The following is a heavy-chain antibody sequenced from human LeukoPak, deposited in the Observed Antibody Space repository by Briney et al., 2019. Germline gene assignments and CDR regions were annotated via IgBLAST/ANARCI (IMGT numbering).Heavy chain of an antibody. D-gene: IGHD2-15*01. CDR3: ARDMLKEAKGYCSGGSCYWLAFFMDV. V-gene: IGHV3-30*04. Sequence: GGSLRLSCAASGFTFSSYAMHWVRQAPGKGLEWVAVISYDGSNKYYADSVKGRFTISRDNSKNTLYLQMNSLRAEDTAVYYCARDMLKEAKGYCSGGSCYWLAFFMDVWGKGTTVTVSS. CDR1: GFTFSSYA. CDR2: ISYDGSNK. J-gene: IGHJ6*03.